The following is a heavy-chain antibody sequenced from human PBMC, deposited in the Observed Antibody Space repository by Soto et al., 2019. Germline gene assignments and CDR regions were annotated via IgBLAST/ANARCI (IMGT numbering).Heavy chain of an antibody. D-gene: IGHD3-22*01. CDR2: ISYDGSNK. CDR3: EGGDYDNGGF. V-gene: IGHV3-30-3*01. CDR1: GFTFSTYA. J-gene: IGHJ4*02. Sequence: QVQLVESGGGVVQPGRSLRLSCAVSGFTFSTYAMHWVRQAPGKGLEWVAVISYDGSNKYNADSVKGRFTISRDNSKSTMYLKMNRLRVKDTAVYDWEGGDYDNGGFWGQGTLVTVSS.